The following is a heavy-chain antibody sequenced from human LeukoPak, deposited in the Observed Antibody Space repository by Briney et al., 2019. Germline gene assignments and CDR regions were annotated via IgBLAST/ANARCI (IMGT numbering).Heavy chain of an antibody. CDR1: GYTSTSYG. J-gene: IGHJ4*02. D-gene: IGHD3-16*01. CDR2: ISAYNGNT. Sequence: ASVTVSCKASGYTSTSYGISWVRQAPGQGLEWMGWISAYNGNTNYAQKLQGRATMTTDTSTSTAYMELRSLRSDNTAVYYCARDYRVSWGTTDYFDYWGQGTLVTVSS. CDR3: ARDYRVSWGTTDYFDY. V-gene: IGHV1-18*01.